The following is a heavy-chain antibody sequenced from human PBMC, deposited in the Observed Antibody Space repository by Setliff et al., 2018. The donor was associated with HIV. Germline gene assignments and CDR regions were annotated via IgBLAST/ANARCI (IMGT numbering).Heavy chain of an antibody. CDR3: ARDRGEYYNFWGDAFAI. D-gene: IGHD3-3*01. V-gene: IGHV4-38-2*02. J-gene: IGHJ3*02. CDR2: IYHSGST. Sequence: SETLSLTCTVSGYSISSGYYWGWIRQPPGKGLEWIGSIYHSGSTYYNPSLKSRVTISVDTSKNQFSLKLSSVTAADTAVYYCARDRGEYYNFWGDAFAIWGQGTMVTVSS. CDR1: GYSISSGYY.